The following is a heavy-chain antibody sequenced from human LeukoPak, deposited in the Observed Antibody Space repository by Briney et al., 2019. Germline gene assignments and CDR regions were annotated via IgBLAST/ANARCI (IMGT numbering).Heavy chain of an antibody. CDR2: IYYSGIT. CDR1: GGSISSRTYY. CDR3: ARLSDYGSGNFDY. D-gene: IGHD3-10*01. V-gene: IGHV4-39*02. J-gene: IGHJ4*02. Sequence: SETLSLTCTVSGGSISSRTYYWGWIRQPPGKGLEWIGSIYYSGITYYNPSLKSRVTISVDTSKNHFSLKLSSVTAADTAVYYCARLSDYGSGNFDYWGQGTLVTVSS.